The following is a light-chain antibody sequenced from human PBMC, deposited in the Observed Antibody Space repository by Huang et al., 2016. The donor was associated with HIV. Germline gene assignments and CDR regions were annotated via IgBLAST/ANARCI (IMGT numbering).Light chain of an antibody. Sequence: DIVMTQSPLSLPVTPGEPASISCRSSQSLLHNNGYNYLDWYLQKPGQSPQLLIYLGSNRASGVPDRFSGGGSGTYSTLKISRVEAEDVGVYYCMQVLQTPRTFGQGTKVEI. J-gene: IGKJ1*01. V-gene: IGKV2-28*01. CDR1: QSLLHNNGYNY. CDR2: LGS. CDR3: MQVLQTPRT.